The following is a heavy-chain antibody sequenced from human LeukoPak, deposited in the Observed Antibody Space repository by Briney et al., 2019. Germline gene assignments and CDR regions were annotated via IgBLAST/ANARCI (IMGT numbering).Heavy chain of an antibody. CDR3: ARGVDFDWLSEGFDY. Sequence: RRASVKVSCTASGYTFTGYYMHWVRQAPGQGLEWMGWINPNSGGTNYAQKFQGRVTMTRDTSISTAYMELNRLRSDDTAVYYCARGVDFDWLSEGFDYWGQGTLVTVSS. CDR2: INPNSGGT. V-gene: IGHV1-2*02. D-gene: IGHD3-9*01. CDR1: GYTFTGYY. J-gene: IGHJ4*02.